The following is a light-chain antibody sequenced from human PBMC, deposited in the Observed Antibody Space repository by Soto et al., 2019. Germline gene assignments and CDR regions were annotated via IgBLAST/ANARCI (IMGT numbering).Light chain of an antibody. CDR1: QSVSSN. CDR3: QQYDNWPLT. Sequence: EIVMTQSPATLPVSPGERATLSCRASQSVSSNLAWYQQKPGQAPRFLIYGASTRATGIPAMFSGSGSGTEFTLTISRLQSEDVAVYYCQQYDNWPLTFGGGTKVEIK. J-gene: IGKJ4*01. V-gene: IGKV3-15*01. CDR2: GAS.